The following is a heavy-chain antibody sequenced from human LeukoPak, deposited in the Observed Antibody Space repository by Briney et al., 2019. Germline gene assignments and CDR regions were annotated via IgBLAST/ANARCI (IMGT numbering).Heavy chain of an antibody. D-gene: IGHD3-16*01. CDR1: GGSISSGGYY. J-gene: IGHJ3*02. CDR2: IYYSGST. CDR3: ARDRLGELCAFDI. Sequence: PSETLSLTCTVSGGSISSGGYYWSWIRQHPGKGLEWIGYIYYSGSTYYNPSLKSRVTISVDTSKNQFSLKLSSVTAADTAVYYCARDRLGELCAFDIWGQGTMATVSS. V-gene: IGHV4-31*03.